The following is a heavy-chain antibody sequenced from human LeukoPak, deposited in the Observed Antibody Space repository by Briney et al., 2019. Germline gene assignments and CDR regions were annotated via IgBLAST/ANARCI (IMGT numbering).Heavy chain of an antibody. CDR1: GGSLSSYY. Sequence: SETLSLTCTVSGGSLSSYYWRWIRQPPGKGLEWIGYIYSTGSANYNPSLKTRVTLSVDTAKNQFSLKLTSVTAADTAVYYCARMGGYSGYATHWGQGTLVTVSS. V-gene: IGHV4-59*08. J-gene: IGHJ4*02. CDR2: IYSTGSA. CDR3: ARMGGYSGYATH. D-gene: IGHD5-12*01.